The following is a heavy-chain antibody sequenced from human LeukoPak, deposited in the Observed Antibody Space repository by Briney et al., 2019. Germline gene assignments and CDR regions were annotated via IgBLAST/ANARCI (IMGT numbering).Heavy chain of an antibody. D-gene: IGHD4-17*01. CDR2: IRSKAYGGTT. Sequence: GGSLRLSCTASGFTFGDYAMSWVRQAPGKGLEWVGFIRSKAYGGTTEYAASVKGRFTISRDDSKSIAYLQMNSLKTEDTAVYYCTSQTYGDWDPWAYYYYYMDVWGKGTTVTISS. J-gene: IGHJ6*03. V-gene: IGHV3-49*04. CDR3: TSQTYGDWDPWAYYYYYMDV. CDR1: GFTFGDYA.